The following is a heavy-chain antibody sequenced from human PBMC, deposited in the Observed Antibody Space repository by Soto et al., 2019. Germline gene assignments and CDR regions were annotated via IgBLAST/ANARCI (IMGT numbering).Heavy chain of an antibody. D-gene: IGHD6-19*01. J-gene: IGHJ4*02. V-gene: IGHV3-48*02. CDR2: ISSSSSTI. Sequence: GGSLRLSCAASGFTFSSYSMNWVRQAPGKGLEWVSYISSSSSTIYYADSVKGRFTISRDNAKNSLYLQMNSLRDEDTAVYYCARESRGGWLGFFFDYGGRGTLVTVSS. CDR1: GFTFSSYS. CDR3: ARESRGGWLGFFFDY.